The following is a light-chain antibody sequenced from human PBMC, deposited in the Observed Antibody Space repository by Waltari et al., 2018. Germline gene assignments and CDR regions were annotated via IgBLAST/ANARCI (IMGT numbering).Light chain of an antibody. J-gene: IGLJ3*02. V-gene: IGLV2-23*01. Sequence: QSALTQPASVSGSPGQSITISCTGTSSGVGSYNLVSWYQQHPGKAPKLMIYEGSERPSGLSNRFSGAKSRNTASLTMSVLQAEDEADYYCCSYAGAVFGGGTKLTIL. CDR1: SSGVGSYNL. CDR2: EGS. CDR3: CSYAGAV.